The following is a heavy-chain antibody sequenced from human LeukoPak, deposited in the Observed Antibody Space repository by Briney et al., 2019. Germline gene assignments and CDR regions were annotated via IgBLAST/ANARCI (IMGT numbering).Heavy chain of an antibody. CDR2: INPSGGST. D-gene: IGHD3-22*01. CDR1: GYTFTSYY. V-gene: IGHV1-46*01. CDR3: ARGVGYDTSGDYLYYFDY. Sequence: ASVKVSCKASGYTFTSYYMHWVRQAPGQGLEWMGIINPSGGSTSYAQKFQGRVTITRHTSMSTVYMELSSLRSEDTAVYYCARGVGYDTSGDYLYYFDYWGQGTLVTVSS. J-gene: IGHJ4*02.